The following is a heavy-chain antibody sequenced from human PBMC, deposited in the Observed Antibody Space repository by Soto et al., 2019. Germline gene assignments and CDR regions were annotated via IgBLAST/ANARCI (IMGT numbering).Heavy chain of an antibody. CDR1: GFTFSSYS. CDR2: ISGSSSSI. CDR3: AKDLRRGYYDPGPFEI. J-gene: IGHJ3*02. D-gene: IGHD3-22*01. V-gene: IGHV3-21*04. Sequence: GGSLRLSCAASGFTFSSYSMNWVRQAPGKGLEWVSSISGSSSSIYYADSVKGRFTISRDNSKNTLYLQMDSLRAEDTAVYYCAKDLRRGYYDPGPFEIWGQGTMVTVSS.